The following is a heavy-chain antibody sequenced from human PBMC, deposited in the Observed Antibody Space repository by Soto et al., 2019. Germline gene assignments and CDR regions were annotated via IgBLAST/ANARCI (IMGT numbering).Heavy chain of an antibody. V-gene: IGHV4-39*01. CDR3: ARRAVVAVTGSLDNWLDP. D-gene: IGHD2-21*01. CDR2: IFYTGRT. Sequence: SETLSLTCTVSDGSISTSSYYWGWIRQSPGKGLEWIGTIFYTGRTYYNPSLESRVTLSVDTSKNQFSLKLSSVTAADTAVYYCARRAVVAVTGSLDNWLDPWGQGILVTVSS. CDR1: DGSISTSSYY. J-gene: IGHJ5*02.